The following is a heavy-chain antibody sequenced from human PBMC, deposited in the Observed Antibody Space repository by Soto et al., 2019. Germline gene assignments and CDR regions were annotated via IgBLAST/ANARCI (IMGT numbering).Heavy chain of an antibody. Sequence: PSETLSLTCAVSGGLISGGGYFWTWIRQPPGKGLEWIGYMYHSGSPLYNPSLKSRATISIDLSKNQFSLNLASVTAADTAVYYRAREGPKGYFEIEPWGQGTTVTVSS. J-gene: IGHJ1*01. V-gene: IGHV4-30-2*01. D-gene: IGHD1-26*01. CDR3: AREGPKGYFEIEP. CDR2: MYHSGSP. CDR1: GGLISGGGYF.